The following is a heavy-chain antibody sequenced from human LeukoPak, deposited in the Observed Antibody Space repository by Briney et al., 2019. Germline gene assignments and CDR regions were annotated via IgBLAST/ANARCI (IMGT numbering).Heavy chain of an antibody. Sequence: SVRVSCKASGYTFTDYYLHWVRQAPGQGLEWMGRIIPILGIANYAQKFQGRVTITADKSTSTAYMELSSLRSEDTAVYYCARGTPTEDDILTGPFDYWGQGTLVTVSS. J-gene: IGHJ4*02. CDR3: ARGTPTEDDILTGPFDY. D-gene: IGHD3-9*01. CDR2: IIPILGIA. V-gene: IGHV1-69*04. CDR1: GYTFTDYY.